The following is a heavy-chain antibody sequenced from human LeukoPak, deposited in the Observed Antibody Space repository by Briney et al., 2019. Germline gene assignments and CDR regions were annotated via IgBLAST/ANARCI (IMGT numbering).Heavy chain of an antibody. CDR3: ARTGKARGYMDV. J-gene: IGHJ6*03. CDR2: IYYSGNT. Sequence: SETLSLTCTVSGVSISSSNSYWGWIRQPPGKGLEWIGSIYYSGNTYYNASLKSQVSISIDTSKNRFSLKLSSVTAADTAVYYCARTGKARGYMDVWGKGTTVTVSS. V-gene: IGHV4-39*01. CDR1: GVSISSSNSY. D-gene: IGHD3-10*01.